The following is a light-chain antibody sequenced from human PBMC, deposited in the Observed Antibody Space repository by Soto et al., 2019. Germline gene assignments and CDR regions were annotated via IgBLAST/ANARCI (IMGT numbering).Light chain of an antibody. Sequence: EIVLTQSPGTLSFSPGERCTLSCRASESVSGRQLAWYQQKPGQAPRLIMYSATNRATGIPDRFGGSVSGTDFTLTISSLEPEDFAVFYCQQYATSPSFGQGTRLEIK. J-gene: IGKJ5*01. CDR1: ESVSGRQ. V-gene: IGKV3-20*01. CDR3: QQYATSPS. CDR2: SAT.